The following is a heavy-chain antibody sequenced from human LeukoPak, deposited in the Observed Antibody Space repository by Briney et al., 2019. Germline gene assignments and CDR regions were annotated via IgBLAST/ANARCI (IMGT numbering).Heavy chain of an antibody. CDR1: GGSISSSSYY. CDR3: ARVPHYGSGSYVFDY. CDR2: IYYSGST. J-gene: IGHJ4*02. Sequence: PSETLSLTCTVSGGSISSSSYYWGWLRQPPGRGLEWIGSIYYSGSTYYNPSLKSRVTISVHTSKNQFSLKLTSVTAADTAVYYCARVPHYGSGSYVFDYWGQGTLVTVSS. V-gene: IGHV4-39*07. D-gene: IGHD3-10*01.